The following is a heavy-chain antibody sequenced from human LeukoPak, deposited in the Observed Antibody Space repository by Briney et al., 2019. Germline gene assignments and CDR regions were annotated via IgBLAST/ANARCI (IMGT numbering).Heavy chain of an antibody. CDR2: IWSDGSNK. D-gene: IGHD3-3*01. J-gene: IGHJ4*02. CDR1: GFSFSSYG. V-gene: IGHV3-30*02. CDR3: AGHFGAWHYFDY. Sequence: GGSLRLSCAGSGFSFSSYGMHWVRQAPGKGLEWMAFIWSDGSNKYYADSVKGRFTISRDNSKNTLYLQMNSLRPEDTAVYYCAGHFGAWHYFDYWGQGTLVTVSS.